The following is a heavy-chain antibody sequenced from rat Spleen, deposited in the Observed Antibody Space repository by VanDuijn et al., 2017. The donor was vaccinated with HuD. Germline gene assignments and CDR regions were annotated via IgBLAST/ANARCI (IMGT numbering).Heavy chain of an antibody. V-gene: IGHV5-25*01. D-gene: IGHD1-1*01. CDR3: ARHLLLQY. CDR1: GFTFSDYY. Sequence: EVQLVESDGGLVQPGKSLKLSCAASGFTFSDYYMAWVRQAPTKGLEWVATISSDGGNTYYRDSVKGRFTISRDNAKSTLYLQMDSLRSEDTATYYCARHLLLQYWGQGVMVTVSS. J-gene: IGHJ2*01. CDR2: ISSDGGNT.